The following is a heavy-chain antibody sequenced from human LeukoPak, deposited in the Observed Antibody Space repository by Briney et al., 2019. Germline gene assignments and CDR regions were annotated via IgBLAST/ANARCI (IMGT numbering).Heavy chain of an antibody. CDR3: ARSPGYNFDY. V-gene: IGHV3-74*01. CDR2: INSDGSST. CDR1: GFTLSSYW. D-gene: IGHD6-13*01. Sequence: GGSLRLSCAASGFTLSSYWMHWVRQAPGKGLVWVSRINSDGSSTIYSDSVKGRFTISRDNAKNTLYLQMNSLRAEDTAVHYCARSPGYNFDYWGQGTLVTVSS. J-gene: IGHJ4*02.